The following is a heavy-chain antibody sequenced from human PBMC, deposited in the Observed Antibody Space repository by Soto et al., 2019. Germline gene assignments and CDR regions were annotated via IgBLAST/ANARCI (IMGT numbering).Heavy chain of an antibody. CDR3: ARGPILYDFWSGYYFTQSRYYFDY. J-gene: IGHJ4*02. CDR1: GGSVSSGSYY. CDR2: IYYSGST. D-gene: IGHD3-3*01. Sequence: PSETLSLTCTVSGGSVSSGSYYWSWIRQPPGKGLEWIGYIYYSGSTNYNPSLKSRVTISVDTSKNQFSLKLSSVTAADTAVYYCARGPILYDFWSGYYFTQSRYYFDYWGQGTLVTVSS. V-gene: IGHV4-61*01.